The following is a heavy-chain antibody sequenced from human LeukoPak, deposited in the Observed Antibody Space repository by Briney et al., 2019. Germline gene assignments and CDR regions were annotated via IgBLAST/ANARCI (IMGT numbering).Heavy chain of an antibody. D-gene: IGHD1-26*01. CDR2: INPNSGGT. CDR1: GYTFTGYY. CDR3: ARGMVGATGYAFDI. J-gene: IGHJ3*02. Sequence: ASVKVSCKASGYTFTGYYMHWVRQAPGQGLEWMGWINPNSGGTNYAQKFQGRVTMTRDTSISTAYMELSRLRSDDTAVYYCARGMVGATGYAFDIWGQGTMVTVSS. V-gene: IGHV1-2*02.